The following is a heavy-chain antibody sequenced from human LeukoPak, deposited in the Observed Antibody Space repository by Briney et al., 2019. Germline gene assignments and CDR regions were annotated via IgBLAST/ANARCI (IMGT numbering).Heavy chain of an antibody. J-gene: IGHJ5*02. CDR3: ARAPTGSGHGENWFDP. V-gene: IGHV4-4*07. D-gene: IGHD6-19*01. CDR1: GGSISSYY. Sequence: PSETLSLTCTVSGGSISSYYWSWVRQPAGKGLEWIGRIYTSGSTNYNPSLKSRVTMSVDTSKNQFSLKLSSVTAADTAVYYCARAPTGSGHGENWFDPWGQGTLVTVSS. CDR2: IYTSGST.